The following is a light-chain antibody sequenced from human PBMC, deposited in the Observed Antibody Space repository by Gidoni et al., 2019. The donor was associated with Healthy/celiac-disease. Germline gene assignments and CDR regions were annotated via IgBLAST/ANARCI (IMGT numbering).Light chain of an antibody. V-gene: IGKV4-1*01. CDR3: QQYYSTPWT. J-gene: IGKJ1*01. CDR1: QSVLYSSNNKNY. Sequence: DIVMTHSPDSLAVSLGERATINCKSSQSVLYSSNNKNYLAWYQQKPGQPPKLLIYWESTRESGVPDRFSGSGSGKDVTLTISSLQAEDVAVYYCQQYYSTPWTFGKGTKVEIK. CDR2: WES.